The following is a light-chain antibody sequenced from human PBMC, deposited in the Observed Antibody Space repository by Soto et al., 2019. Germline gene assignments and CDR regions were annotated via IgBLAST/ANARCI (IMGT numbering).Light chain of an antibody. CDR3: QQFNSALGIT. V-gene: IGKV1-5*03. CDR2: KAS. Sequence: DIQMTQSPYTLSASVGDRVTITCRASQSISSWLAWYQQKPGKAPKLLIYKASSVESGVPSRFSGSGSGTEFTLTFSSLQPDDFATYYCQQFNSALGITFGQGTRLEIK. J-gene: IGKJ5*01. CDR1: QSISSW.